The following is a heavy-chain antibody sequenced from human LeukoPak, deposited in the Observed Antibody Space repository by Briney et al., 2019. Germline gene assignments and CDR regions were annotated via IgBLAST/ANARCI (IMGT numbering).Heavy chain of an antibody. CDR1: GFTFSSYW. CDR2: IKTDGSEK. Sequence: GGSLRLSCAASGFTFSSYWMGWVRQAPGEGLDWVANIKTDGSEKYYVDSVKGRFTISRDNGKNSLLLQMMSLKAEDTAVYYCVRDQSLGGAFDIWGQGTMVTVSS. J-gene: IGHJ3*02. D-gene: IGHD3-16*01. V-gene: IGHV3-7*01. CDR3: VRDQSLGGAFDI.